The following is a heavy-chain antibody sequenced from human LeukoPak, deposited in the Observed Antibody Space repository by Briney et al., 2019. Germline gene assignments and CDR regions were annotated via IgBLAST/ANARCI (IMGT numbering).Heavy chain of an antibody. CDR2: ISGSGGST. CDR1: GFSFSSYA. J-gene: IGHJ4*02. CDR3: AKSPTIVVVPAAIHY. Sequence: PGGSLRLSCAASGFSFSSYAMSWVRQAPGKGLEWVAAISGSGGSTYYADSVKGRFTISRDNSKNTLYLQMNSLRAEDTAVYYCAKSPTIVVVPAAIHYWGQGTLVTVSS. V-gene: IGHV3-23*01. D-gene: IGHD2-2*01.